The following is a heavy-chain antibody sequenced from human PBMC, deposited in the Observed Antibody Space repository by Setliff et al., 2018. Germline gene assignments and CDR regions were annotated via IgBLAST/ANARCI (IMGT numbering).Heavy chain of an antibody. Sequence: GGSLRLSCAASGFTFNNFAMHWVRQAPGKGLEWVAVIWYDGSNKYYADSVKGRFTISRDNSKNTLYLQMNSLRAEDTAVYYCARDSGAWGQGTLVTVSS. CDR2: IWYDGSNK. V-gene: IGHV3-33*01. CDR1: GFTFNNFA. CDR3: ARDSGA. J-gene: IGHJ5*02.